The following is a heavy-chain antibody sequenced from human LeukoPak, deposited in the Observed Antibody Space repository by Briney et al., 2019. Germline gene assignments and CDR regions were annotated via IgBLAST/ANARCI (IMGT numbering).Heavy chain of an antibody. V-gene: IGHV4-59*01. CDR1: GVSISSYY. Sequence: SETLSLTCTVSGVSISSYYWSWIRQPPGKGLEWIGDIYYSGSTNYNPSLKSRVTISVDTSKNQFSLKLSSVTAADTAVYYCARVAHRAATISYYYYYMDVWGKGTTVTVSS. CDR2: IYYSGST. J-gene: IGHJ6*03. CDR3: ARVAHRAATISYYYYYMDV. D-gene: IGHD5-12*01.